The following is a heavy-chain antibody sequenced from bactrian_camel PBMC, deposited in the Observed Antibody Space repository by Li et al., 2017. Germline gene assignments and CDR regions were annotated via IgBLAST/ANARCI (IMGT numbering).Heavy chain of an antibody. V-gene: IGHV3S1*01. Sequence: VQLVESGGGSVEIGGSLKLVCTMSGFTDRDRNVEWLRQAPGAEREGVAQIYTGGGSAWYRDSVKGRFTISQDNARITVYLQMNNLSTKDTAMYYCAAGDLYGRWLGFSCPNRGFGYWGRGTQVTVS. CDR2: IYTGGGSA. CDR3: AAGDLYGRWLGFSCPNRGFGY. J-gene: IGHJ6*01. CDR1: GFTDRDR. D-gene: IGHD1*01.